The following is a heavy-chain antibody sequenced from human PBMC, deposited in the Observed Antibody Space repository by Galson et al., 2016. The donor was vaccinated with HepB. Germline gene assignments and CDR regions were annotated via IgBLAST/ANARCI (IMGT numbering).Heavy chain of an antibody. J-gene: IGHJ4*03. Sequence: SLRLSCAASGFAFGSNWMGWVRQAPGRGLEWLANIKTDGSETHYVDSVEGRFTISRDNAKNSMYLQMSGLRTEDTAVYYCARGDKWGWDYWGQGTTVTVSS. CDR2: IKTDGSET. CDR1: GFAFGSNW. CDR3: ARGDKWGWDY. V-gene: IGHV3-7*03. D-gene: IGHD1-26*01.